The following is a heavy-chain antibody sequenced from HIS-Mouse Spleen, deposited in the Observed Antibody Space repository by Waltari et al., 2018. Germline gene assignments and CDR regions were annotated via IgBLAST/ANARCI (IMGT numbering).Heavy chain of an antibody. CDR2: IYSGGST. V-gene: IGHV3-66*01. J-gene: IGHJ4*02. D-gene: IGHD6-13*01. Sequence: EVQLVESGGGLVQPGGYLRLYCAASGFTFRSNYMSWVRQAPGKGLEWVSVIYSGGSTYYADSVKGRFTISRDNSKNTLYLQMNSLRAEDTAVYYCARDIKAAACWGQGTLVTVSS. CDR1: GFTFRSNY. CDR3: ARDIKAAAC.